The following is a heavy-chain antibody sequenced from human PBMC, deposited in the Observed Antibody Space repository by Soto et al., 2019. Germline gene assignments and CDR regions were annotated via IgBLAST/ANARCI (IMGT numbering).Heavy chain of an antibody. CDR3: AKGLYYYDSTGYRLFDY. J-gene: IGHJ4*02. CDR1: GFMFNNYA. V-gene: IGHV3-23*01. CDR2: VSVSGGTT. D-gene: IGHD3-22*01. Sequence: PGGSLRLSCAASGFMFNNYAMSWVRQAPGKGLEWVSTVSVSGGTTCYADSLKGRFTISRDNSKKTVYLQMNRLRADDTAIYYCAKGLYYYDSTGYRLFDYWGQGTLATVSS.